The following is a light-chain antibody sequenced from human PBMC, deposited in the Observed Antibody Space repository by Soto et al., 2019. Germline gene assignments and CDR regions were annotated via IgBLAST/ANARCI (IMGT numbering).Light chain of an antibody. CDR2: EVS. CDR1: SSDVGGYNY. J-gene: IGLJ2*01. CDR3: SSYAGSNNFGVV. V-gene: IGLV2-8*01. Sequence: QSALTQPPSASGSPGQSVTISCTGTSSDVGGYNYVSWYQQHPGKAPKLMIDEVSKRPSGVPDRFSGSKSGNTASLTVSGLQAEDEADYYCSSYAGSNNFGVVFGGGTKVTVL.